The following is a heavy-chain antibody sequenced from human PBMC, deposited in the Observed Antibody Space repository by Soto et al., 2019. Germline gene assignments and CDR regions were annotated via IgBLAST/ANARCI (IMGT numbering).Heavy chain of an antibody. CDR1: GYTFTSYG. Sequence: ASVKVSCKASGYTFTSYGISWVRQAPGQGLEWMGWISAYNGNTNYAQKLQGRVTMTTDTSASTAYMELRSLRSDDTAVYYCGYYYGSGSWGLDPWGQGTLVTVSS. D-gene: IGHD3-10*01. J-gene: IGHJ5*02. CDR2: ISAYNGNT. CDR3: GYYYGSGSWGLDP. V-gene: IGHV1-18*04.